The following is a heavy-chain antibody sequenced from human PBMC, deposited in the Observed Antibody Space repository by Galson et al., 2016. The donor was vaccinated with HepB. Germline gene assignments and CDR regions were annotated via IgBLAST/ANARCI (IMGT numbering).Heavy chain of an antibody. V-gene: IGHV3-23*01. CDR2: ITNIGGNT. CDR3: AKVDCGGDCKRFDY. D-gene: IGHD2-21*02. CDR1: GFTFGNYV. Sequence: SLRLSCAASGFTFGNYVMSWVRQAPGKGLEWVSSITNIGGNTYYADSVKGRFTISRDNSKNTLYLQMSSLRAEDTALYYCAKVDCGGDCKRFDYWGQGTLVTASS. J-gene: IGHJ4*02.